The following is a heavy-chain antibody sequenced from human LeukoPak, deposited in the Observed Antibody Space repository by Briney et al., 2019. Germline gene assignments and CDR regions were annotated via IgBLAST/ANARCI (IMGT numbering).Heavy chain of an antibody. J-gene: IGHJ4*02. CDR1: GYTFTGYY. CDR3: ARDRYYDFWSGYYKGELDY. CDR2: INPNSGGT. V-gene: IGHV1-2*02. D-gene: IGHD3-3*01. Sequence: ASVEVSCKASGYTFTGYYMHWVRQAPGQGLEWMGWINPNSGGTNYAQKFQGRVTMTRDTSISTAYMELSRLRSDDTAVYYCARDRYYDFWSGYYKGELDYWGQGTLVTVSS.